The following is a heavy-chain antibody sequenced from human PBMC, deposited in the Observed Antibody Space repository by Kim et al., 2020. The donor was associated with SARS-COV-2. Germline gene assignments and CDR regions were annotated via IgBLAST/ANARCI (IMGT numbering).Heavy chain of an antibody. CDR2: INHSGST. Sequence: SETLSLTCAVYGGSFSGYYWSWIRQPPGKGLEWIGEINHSGSTNYNPSLKSRVTISVDTSKNQFSLKLSSVTAADTAVYHCARGGLEYYDFWRGYWSTFFDYWGQGTLVTVSS. D-gene: IGHD3-3*01. CDR3: ARGGLEYYDFWRGYWSTFFDY. V-gene: IGHV4-34*01. J-gene: IGHJ4*02. CDR1: GGSFSGYY.